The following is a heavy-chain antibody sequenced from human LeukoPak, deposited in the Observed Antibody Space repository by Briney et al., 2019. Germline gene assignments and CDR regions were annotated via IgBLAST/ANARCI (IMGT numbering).Heavy chain of an antibody. CDR3: AKDALPRIAAAGTVY. D-gene: IGHD6-13*01. V-gene: IGHV3-23*01. Sequence: GGTLRLSCAASGFTFSSYGMSWVRQAPGKGLEWVSAISGSGGYTYYADSVKGRFTISRDNSKNTLYLQMNSLRAEDTAIYYCAKDALPRIAAAGTVYWGQGTLVTVSS. CDR1: GFTFSSYG. J-gene: IGHJ4*02. CDR2: ISGSGGYT.